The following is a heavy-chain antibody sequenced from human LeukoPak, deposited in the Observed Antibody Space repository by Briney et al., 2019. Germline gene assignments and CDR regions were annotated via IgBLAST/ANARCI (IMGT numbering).Heavy chain of an antibody. J-gene: IGHJ4*02. D-gene: IGHD5-24*01. V-gene: IGHV4-34*01. CDR1: GGSFSDYY. CDR2: INHSGST. Sequence: PSETLSLTCAVYGGSFSDYYWNWIRQPPGKGLEWIGEINHSGSTDYNPSLKSRVSISVDTSKNQFSLKLNSVTAADTADYYCAREGRDGSRYYFDYWSQGTLATVSS. CDR3: AREGRDGSRYYFDY.